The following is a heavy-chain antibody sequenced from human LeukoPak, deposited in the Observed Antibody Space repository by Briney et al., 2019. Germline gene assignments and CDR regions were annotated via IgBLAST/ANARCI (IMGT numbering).Heavy chain of an antibody. CDR1: GYTFKSYG. D-gene: IGHD1-26*01. CDR3: ARGGNYFRFDP. V-gene: IGHV1-18*01. Sequence: EASVKVSCKASGYTFKSYGITWVRQAPGQGLEWMGWIKAYNGDTNYAQKLQGRVTMTTDTSTSTAYMELRSLRSDDTAVYYCARGGNYFRFDPWGQGTLVTVSS. CDR2: IKAYNGDT. J-gene: IGHJ5*02.